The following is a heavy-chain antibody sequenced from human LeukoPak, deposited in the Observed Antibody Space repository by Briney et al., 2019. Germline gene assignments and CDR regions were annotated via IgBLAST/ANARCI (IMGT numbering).Heavy chain of an antibody. CDR1: GFTFSDYY. CDR2: ISSSGSTI. V-gene: IGHV3-11*04. CDR3: ARGGNYYDSSGYLYYFDY. D-gene: IGHD3-22*01. Sequence: PGGSLGLSCAASGFTFSDYYMSWIRQAPGKGLEWVSYISSSGSTIYYADSVKGRFTISRDNAKNSLYLQMNSLRAEDTAVYYCARGGNYYDSSGYLYYFDYWGQGTPVTVSS. J-gene: IGHJ4*02.